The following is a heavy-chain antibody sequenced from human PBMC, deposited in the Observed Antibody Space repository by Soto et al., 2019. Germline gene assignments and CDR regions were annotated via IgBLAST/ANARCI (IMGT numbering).Heavy chain of an antibody. Sequence: QVQLQESGPGLVKPSETLSLICTVSGGSISNHYWSWIRQPPGKGLEYIGYIYYSGSTNYNPSLKRRVTVSLDTSKNQFSLNLNSVTAADTAVYYCARVSLGNWYFDLWGRGSLVTVSS. CDR2: IYYSGST. J-gene: IGHJ2*01. D-gene: IGHD1-26*01. CDR3: ARVSLGNWYFDL. CDR1: GGSISNHY. V-gene: IGHV4-59*11.